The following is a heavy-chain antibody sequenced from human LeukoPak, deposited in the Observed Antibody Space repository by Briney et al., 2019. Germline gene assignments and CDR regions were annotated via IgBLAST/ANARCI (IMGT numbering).Heavy chain of an antibody. J-gene: IGHJ6*03. CDR3: AKGQSLLWFGEYAPYYYYYYMDV. CDR2: IRYDGSNK. Sequence: GGSLRLSCAASGFTFSSYGMHWVRQAPGKGLEWVAFIRYDGSNKYYADSVKGRFTISRDNSKNTLYLQMNSLRAEDTAVYYCAKGQSLLWFGEYAPYYYYYYMDVWGKGTTVTISS. D-gene: IGHD3-10*01. CDR1: GFTFSSYG. V-gene: IGHV3-30*02.